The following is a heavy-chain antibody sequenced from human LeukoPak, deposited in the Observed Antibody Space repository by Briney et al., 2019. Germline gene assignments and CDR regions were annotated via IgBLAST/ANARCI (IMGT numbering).Heavy chain of an antibody. V-gene: IGHV1-69*04. CDR1: GGTFSSYA. CDR2: IIPILGIA. CDR3: VRGRTLFGVYYFEY. Sequence: GASVKVSCKASGGTFSSYAISWVRPAPGQGLEWMGRIIPILGIANYAQKFQGRVTITSDKSTRTAYTELSSLRSEDTAVYYCVRGRTLFGVYYFEYWGQGTLVTVSS. D-gene: IGHD3-3*01. J-gene: IGHJ4*02.